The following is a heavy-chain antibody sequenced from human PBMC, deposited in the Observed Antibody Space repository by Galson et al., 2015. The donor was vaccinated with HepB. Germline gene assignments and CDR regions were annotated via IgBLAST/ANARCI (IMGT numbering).Heavy chain of an antibody. CDR2: INPHTRKT. V-gene: IGHV1-18*01. CDR3: ARGALVVVVLANENNWFDP. D-gene: IGHD2-15*01. J-gene: IGHJ5*02. Sequence: SVKVSCKASGYTFSNYCITWVRQAPGQGLEWLGWINPHTRKTKYAQKVQGRVTLTTDISTSIAYMELRSLRLDDTAVYYCARGALVVVVLANENNWFDPWGQGTLVTVSS. CDR1: GYTFSNYC.